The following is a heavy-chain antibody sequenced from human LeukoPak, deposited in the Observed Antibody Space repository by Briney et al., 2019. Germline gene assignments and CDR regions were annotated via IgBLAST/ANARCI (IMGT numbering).Heavy chain of an antibody. J-gene: IGHJ3*02. Sequence: SETLSLTCTVSGGSISSYYWSWIRQPPGKGLEWIGNIYYSGSTNYNPSLKSRVTISVDTSKNQFSLKPSSVTAADTAVYYCARDAYYYDSSGYSAFDIWGQGTMVTVSS. V-gene: IGHV4-59*12. CDR3: ARDAYYYDSSGYSAFDI. D-gene: IGHD3-22*01. CDR2: IYYSGST. CDR1: GGSISSYY.